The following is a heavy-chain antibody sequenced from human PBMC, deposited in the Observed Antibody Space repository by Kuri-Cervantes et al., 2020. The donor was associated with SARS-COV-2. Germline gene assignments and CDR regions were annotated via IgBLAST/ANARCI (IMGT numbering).Heavy chain of an antibody. J-gene: IGHJ3*02. CDR2: INPNNGGT. V-gene: IGHV1-2*02. D-gene: IGHD1-26*01. CDR1: GGTFSSYA. CDR3: ARGAVGATSLGAFDI. Sequence: ASVKVSCKAPGGTFSSYAISWLRQAPGQGLEWMGWINPNNGGTNYAQKFQGRVTMTRDTSISTAYMELSSLRSDDTAVYYCARGAVGATSLGAFDIWGQGTMVTVSS.